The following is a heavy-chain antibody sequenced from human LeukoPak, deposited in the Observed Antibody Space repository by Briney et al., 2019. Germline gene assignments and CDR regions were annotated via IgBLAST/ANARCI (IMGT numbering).Heavy chain of an antibody. D-gene: IGHD4-23*01. CDR3: ARHVLLSTVVTPFDY. CDR2: INHSGST. CDR1: GGSFSGYY. J-gene: IGHJ4*02. V-gene: IGHV4-34*01. Sequence: ASETLSLTCAVYGGSFSGYYWSWIRQPPGKGLEWIGEINHSGSTNYNPSLKSRVTISVDTSKNQFSLKLSSVTAADTAVYYCARHVLLSTVVTPFDYWGQGTLVTVSS.